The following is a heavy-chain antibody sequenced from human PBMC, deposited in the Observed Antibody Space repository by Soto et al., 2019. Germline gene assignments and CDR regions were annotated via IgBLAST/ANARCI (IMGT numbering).Heavy chain of an antibody. V-gene: IGHV4-59*08. CDR2: IYYSGST. CDR3: ARHIRYFDWLSHDAFDI. J-gene: IGHJ3*02. D-gene: IGHD3-9*01. Sequence: RRIRQKTGKGLEWIGYIYYSGSTNYNPSLKSRVTISVDTSKNQFSLKLSSVTAADTAVYYCARHIRYFDWLSHDAFDIWGQGTTVYVSS.